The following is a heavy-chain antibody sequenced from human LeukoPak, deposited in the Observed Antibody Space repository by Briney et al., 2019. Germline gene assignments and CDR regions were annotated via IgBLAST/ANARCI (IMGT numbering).Heavy chain of an antibody. Sequence: PGGSLRLSCAASGFSFSSYSMNWVRQAPGKGLEWVSYISHTGSTMSYADAVKGRFTVSRDNAKNSLLLQMNSLRAEDTALYYCARGYSRAAFDIWGQGTMVTVSS. CDR3: ARGYSRAAFDI. J-gene: IGHJ3*02. D-gene: IGHD2-15*01. CDR1: GFSFSSYS. CDR2: ISHTGSTM. V-gene: IGHV3-48*01.